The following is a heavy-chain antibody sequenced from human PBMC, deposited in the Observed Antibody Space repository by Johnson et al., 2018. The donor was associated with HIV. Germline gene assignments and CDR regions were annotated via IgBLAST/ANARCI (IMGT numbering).Heavy chain of an antibody. Sequence: VQLVESGGGLVQPGGSLRLSCAVSGFTFSNFAMHWVRQAPGKGLEYVSAISSNGIGTYYANSVDGRFTISRDNDKNTRYLEMGSLRVEDMAVYYCARSRGPMRKDAFDIWGQGTKVTVSS. CDR2: ISSNGIGT. CDR3: ARSRGPMRKDAFDI. D-gene: IGHD3-10*01. J-gene: IGHJ3*02. CDR1: GFTFSNFA. V-gene: IGHV3-64*01.